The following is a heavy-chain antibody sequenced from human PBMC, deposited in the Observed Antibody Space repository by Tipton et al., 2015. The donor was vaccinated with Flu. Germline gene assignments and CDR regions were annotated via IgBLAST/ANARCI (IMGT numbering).Heavy chain of an antibody. D-gene: IGHD2-15*01. CDR2: IDHSGTT. CDR1: GYSISSGYY. CDR3: ARGGGSPSY. J-gene: IGHJ4*02. V-gene: IGHV4-38-2*02. Sequence: TLSLTCTVSGYSISSGYYWGWIRQPPGRGLEWIGSIDHSGTTYYNPSLKSRVTISVDMSKNQFSLKLTSVTAADTAVYYCARGGGSPSYWGQGTLVTVSS.